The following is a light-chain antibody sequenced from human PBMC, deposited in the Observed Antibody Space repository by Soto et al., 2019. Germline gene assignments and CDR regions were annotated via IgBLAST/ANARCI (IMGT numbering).Light chain of an antibody. CDR1: QSVGSN. CDR2: GAS. V-gene: IGKV3-15*01. J-gene: IGKJ4*01. Sequence: EIVMTQSPATLSVSPGERATLSCRASQSVGSNLAWYQQKPGQGPTLLIHGASTRATGVPARFSGSGSGTDFTLTISSLQSEDFAVYYCQQFNDWPPLTFGGGTKVEIK. CDR3: QQFNDWPPLT.